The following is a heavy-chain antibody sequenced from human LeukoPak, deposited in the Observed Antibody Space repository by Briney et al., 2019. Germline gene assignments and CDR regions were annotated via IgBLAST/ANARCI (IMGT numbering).Heavy chain of an antibody. V-gene: IGHV4-59*11. CDR2: IYYSGST. CDR1: GDSISSHY. Sequence: ASETLSLICNVSGDSISSHYWNWIRQPPGKGLEWIGYIYYSGSTNYNPSLKSRVTISVDTSKNQFSLKLSSVTAADTAVYYCARGRRGLNADYWGQGTLVTVSS. J-gene: IGHJ4*02. CDR3: ARGRRGLNADY. D-gene: IGHD3-10*01.